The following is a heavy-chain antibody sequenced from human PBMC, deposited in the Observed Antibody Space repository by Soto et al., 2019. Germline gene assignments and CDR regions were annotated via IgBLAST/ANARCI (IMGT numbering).Heavy chain of an antibody. V-gene: IGHV3-21*01. CDR3: ARGGSGSYYNYYYYYGMDV. Sequence: GGSLRLSCAASGFTFSSYSMNWVRQAPGKGLEWVSSISSSSYIYYADSVKGRFTISRDNAKNSLYLQMNSLRAEDTAVYYCARGGSGSYYNYYYYYGMDVWGQGTTVTVSS. D-gene: IGHD3-10*01. J-gene: IGHJ6*02. CDR2: ISSSSYI. CDR1: GFTFSSYS.